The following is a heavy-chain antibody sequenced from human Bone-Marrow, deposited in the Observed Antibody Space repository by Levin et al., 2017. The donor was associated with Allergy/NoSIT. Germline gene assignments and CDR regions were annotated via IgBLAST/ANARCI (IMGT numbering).Heavy chain of an antibody. CDR2: IIPILGIA. Sequence: SVKVSCKASGGTFSSYAISWVRQAPGQGLEWMGRIIPILGIANYAQKFQGRVTITADKSTSTAYMELSSLRSEDTAVYYCAREGSSSWYLGYFDYWGQGTLVTVSS. J-gene: IGHJ4*02. D-gene: IGHD6-13*01. CDR1: GGTFSSYA. CDR3: AREGSSSWYLGYFDY. V-gene: IGHV1-69*04.